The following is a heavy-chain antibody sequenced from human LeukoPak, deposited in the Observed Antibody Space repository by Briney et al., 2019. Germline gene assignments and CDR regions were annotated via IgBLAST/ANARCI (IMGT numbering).Heavy chain of an antibody. CDR3: ARWTRGYSFDY. Sequence: ASGKVSCRASGYTFTNYGVSWVRQAPGQGLEWMGWISAYNGDTNYAQKVQGRVTMTTDTSTSTAYMELRSLRSDDTAMYYCARWTRGYSFDYWGQGTLVTVSS. D-gene: IGHD3-22*01. J-gene: IGHJ4*02. CDR1: GYTFTNYG. V-gene: IGHV1-18*01. CDR2: ISAYNGDT.